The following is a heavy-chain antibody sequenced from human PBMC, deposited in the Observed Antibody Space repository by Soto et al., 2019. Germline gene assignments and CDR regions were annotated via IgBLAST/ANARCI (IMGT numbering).Heavy chain of an antibody. D-gene: IGHD2-2*01. CDR2: IFHSGTT. Sequence: SETLCLTCAVSGYSITHVTWWAWIRQPTGKGLEWIGYIFHSGTTHYNPSLKSRVTMSVDTSKNQFSLKVDSLTAEDTAVYYCARSPYADALDIWGQGTMVT. CDR1: GYSITHVTW. CDR3: ARSPYADALDI. V-gene: IGHV4-28*01. J-gene: IGHJ3*02.